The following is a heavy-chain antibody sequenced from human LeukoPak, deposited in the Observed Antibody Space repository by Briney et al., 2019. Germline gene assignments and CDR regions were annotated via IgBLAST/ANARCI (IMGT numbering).Heavy chain of an antibody. J-gene: IGHJ6*04. Sequence: PGGSLRLSCAASGFTFSSYSMNWVRQAPGKGLEWVSYISSSSSTIYYADSVKGRFTISRDNAKNSLYLRMNSLRAEDTAVYYCATHTLVPAAHIVWGKGTTVTVSS. D-gene: IGHD2-2*01. CDR3: ATHTLVPAAHIV. CDR2: ISSSSSTI. V-gene: IGHV3-48*01. CDR1: GFTFSSYS.